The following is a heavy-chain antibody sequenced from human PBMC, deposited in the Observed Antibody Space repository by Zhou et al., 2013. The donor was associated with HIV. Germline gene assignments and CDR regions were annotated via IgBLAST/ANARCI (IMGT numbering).Heavy chain of an antibody. Sequence: LVQSGAEIKKPGTSVKVSCKASDFSFGSYSFSWVRQAPGQGLEWMGWISVYSGNTNYAQKFQGRVTMTTDRSTSTAYMDLRSLGSDDTAVYYCAREPSAHYRHYLDYWGQGTLVTVSS. V-gene: IGHV1-18*01. J-gene: IGHJ4*02. CDR1: DFSFGSYS. CDR3: AREPSAHYRHYLDY. CDR2: ISVYSGNT. D-gene: IGHD1-26*01.